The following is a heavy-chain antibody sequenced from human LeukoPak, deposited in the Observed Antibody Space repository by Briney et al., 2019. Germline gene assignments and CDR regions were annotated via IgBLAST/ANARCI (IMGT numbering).Heavy chain of an antibody. D-gene: IGHD6-19*01. CDR1: GFPFSFYE. CDR3: ALLAVASDFHY. CDR2: IASSGRNI. J-gene: IGHJ4*02. V-gene: IGHV3-48*03. Sequence: GGSLRLSCAVSGFPFSFYEMNWVRQAPGKGLEWVSNIASSGRNIYYADSVKGRFSISRDNAKSSLYLQMNSLRVEDTAIYYCALLAVASDFHYGAQGALVTVSS.